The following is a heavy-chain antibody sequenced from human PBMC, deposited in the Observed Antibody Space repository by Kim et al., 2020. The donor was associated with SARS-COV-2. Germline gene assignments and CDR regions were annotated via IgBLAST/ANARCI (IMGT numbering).Heavy chain of an antibody. Sequence: DSVKGRFTIARDNSKKPLYLQMNSLRAEDTAVYYCAKSSWVVAAKYGMDVWGQGTTVTVSS. CDR3: AKSSWVVAAKYGMDV. V-gene: IGHV3-23*01. D-gene: IGHD2-15*01. J-gene: IGHJ6*02.